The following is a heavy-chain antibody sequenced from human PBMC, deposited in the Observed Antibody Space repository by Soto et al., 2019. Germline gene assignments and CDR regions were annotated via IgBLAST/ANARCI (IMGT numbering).Heavy chain of an antibody. V-gene: IGHV3-7*03. CDR1: GFTFSSYW. Sequence: GGSLRLSCAASGFTFSSYWMSWVRQAPGKGLEWVANIKQDGSEKYYVDSVKGRFTISRDNAKNSLYLQMNSLRAEDTAVYYCARGGLKMADAFDIWGQGTMVTVSS. CDR3: ARGGLKMADAFDI. J-gene: IGHJ3*02. CDR2: IKQDGSEK.